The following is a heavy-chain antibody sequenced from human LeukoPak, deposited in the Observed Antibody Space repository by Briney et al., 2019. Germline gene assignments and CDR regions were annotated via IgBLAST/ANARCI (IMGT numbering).Heavy chain of an antibody. J-gene: IGHJ2*01. CDR2: INQDGSGK. Sequence: GGSLRLSCAASGFTFSSYWMSWVRQAPGKGLEWVANINQDGSGKYYVDSVKGRFTISRDNAKNSLYLQMNSVRAEDTAVYYCARVVGAGYFDLWGRGTLVTVSS. CDR3: ARVVGAGYFDL. CDR1: GFTFSSYW. V-gene: IGHV3-7*01. D-gene: IGHD1-26*01.